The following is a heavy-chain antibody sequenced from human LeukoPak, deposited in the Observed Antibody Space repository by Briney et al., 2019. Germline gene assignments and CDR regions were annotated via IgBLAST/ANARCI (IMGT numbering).Heavy chain of an antibody. J-gene: IGHJ4*02. D-gene: IGHD1-26*01. CDR3: AKDLAGSGATTLVLDV. V-gene: IGHV3-23*01. CDR1: GFTFTSNA. Sequence: GGSLRLSCADSGFTFTSNAMSWVRQAPGKGLEWVSAICGSGGSTYHAESVKGRFTISRDNSKDTLYLQMNSLRVEDTAIYYCAKDLAGSGATTLVLDVWGQGTLVTVS. CDR2: ICGSGGST.